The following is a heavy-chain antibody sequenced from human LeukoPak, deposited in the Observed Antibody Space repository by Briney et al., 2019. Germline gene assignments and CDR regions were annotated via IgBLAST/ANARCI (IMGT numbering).Heavy chain of an antibody. Sequence: GGSLRLSCVASGFTFSTYATSWVRQAPGKGLEWVSSLIGSGAKTYYADSVKGRVTISRDNSKNTLYLQMNSLRAEDTAVYYCAKVGDYDFWSGSWTFDYWGQGTLVTVSS. J-gene: IGHJ4*02. D-gene: IGHD3-3*01. CDR2: LIGSGAKT. CDR1: GFTFSTYA. CDR3: AKVGDYDFWSGSWTFDY. V-gene: IGHV3-23*01.